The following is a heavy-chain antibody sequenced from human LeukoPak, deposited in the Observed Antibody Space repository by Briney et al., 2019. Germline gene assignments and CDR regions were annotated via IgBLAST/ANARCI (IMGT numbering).Heavy chain of an antibody. CDR3: ARDHKQWLVRGWFDP. V-gene: IGHV3-23*01. Sequence: GGSLRLSCAASGFTFSSYAMSWVRQAPGKGLEWVSAISGSGGSTYYADSVKGRFTISRDNAKNSLYLQMNSLRTEDTAVYYCARDHKQWLVRGWFDPWGQGTLVTVSS. CDR2: ISGSGGST. CDR1: GFTFSSYA. D-gene: IGHD6-19*01. J-gene: IGHJ5*02.